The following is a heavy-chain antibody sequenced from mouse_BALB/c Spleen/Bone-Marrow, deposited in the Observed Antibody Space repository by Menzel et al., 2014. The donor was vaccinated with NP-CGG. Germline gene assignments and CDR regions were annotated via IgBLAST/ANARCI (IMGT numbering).Heavy chain of an antibody. V-gene: IGHV5-17*02. CDR2: ISSGSSTI. CDR1: GFTFSSFG. J-gene: IGHJ2*01. CDR3: ARSRLRGYYFDY. Sequence: EVKLMESGGGLVQPGGSRKLSCAASGFTFSSFGMHWVRQAPEKGLEWVAYISSGSSTIYYADTLKGRFTISRDNPKNTLFLQMTSLRSEDTAMYYCARSRLRGYYFDYGGQGTTLTVSS. D-gene: IGHD3-2*02.